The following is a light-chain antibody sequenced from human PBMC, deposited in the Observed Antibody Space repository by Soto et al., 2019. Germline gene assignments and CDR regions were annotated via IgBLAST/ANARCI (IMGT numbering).Light chain of an antibody. CDR2: SDA. CDR3: QVWDSGSSHVV. J-gene: IGLJ2*01. CDR1: DIGSKG. Sequence: SYELTQPPSVSVAPGKTASISCGGNDIGSKGVHWYQQKPGQAPVLVIYSDADLPPVIPERFSGSNSANLATLTITRVEAGDEADYCQVWDSGSSHVVFGGGTKLTVL. V-gene: IGLV3-21*04.